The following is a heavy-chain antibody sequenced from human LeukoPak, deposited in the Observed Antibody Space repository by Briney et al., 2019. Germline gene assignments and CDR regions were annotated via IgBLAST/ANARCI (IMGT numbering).Heavy chain of an antibody. CDR2: ISGSGGST. Sequence: GSLRLSCAASGFTFSSYAMSWVRQAPGKGLEWVSAISGSGGSTYYADSVKGRFTISRDNSKNTLYLQMNGLRAEDTALYHCARHAVAAAAGPTDYWGQGTLVTVSS. V-gene: IGHV3-23*01. D-gene: IGHD6-13*01. CDR3: ARHAVAAAAGPTDY. CDR1: GFTFSSYA. J-gene: IGHJ4*02.